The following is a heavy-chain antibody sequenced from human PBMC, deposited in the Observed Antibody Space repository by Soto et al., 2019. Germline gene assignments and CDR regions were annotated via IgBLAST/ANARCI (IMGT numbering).Heavy chain of an antibody. D-gene: IGHD2-15*01. V-gene: IGHV3-30-3*01. CDR1: GFTFSSYA. J-gene: IGHJ5*02. CDR3: ARGSPLWFDP. CDR2: ISYDGSNK. Sequence: GGSLRLSCAASGFTFSSYAMHWVRQAPGKGLEWVAVISYDGSNKYYADSVKGRFTISRDNSKNTLYLQMNSLRAEDTAAYYCARGSPLWFDPWGQGTLVTVSS.